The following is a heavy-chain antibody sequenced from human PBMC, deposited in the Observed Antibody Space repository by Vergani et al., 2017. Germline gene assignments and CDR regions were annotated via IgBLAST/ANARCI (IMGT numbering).Heavy chain of an antibody. V-gene: IGHV3-33*01. CDR3: ARSSGQHVRPQGIAVAGSDY. D-gene: IGHD6-19*01. CDR2: IWYDGSNK. J-gene: IGHJ4*02. CDR1: GFTFSSYG. Sequence: VQLLESGGGLVQPGGSLRLSCAASGFTFSSYGMHWVRQAPGKGLEWVAVIWYDGSNKYYADSVKGRFTISRDNSKNTLYLQMNSLRAEDTAVYYCARSSGQHVRPQGIAVAGSDYWGQGTLVTVSS.